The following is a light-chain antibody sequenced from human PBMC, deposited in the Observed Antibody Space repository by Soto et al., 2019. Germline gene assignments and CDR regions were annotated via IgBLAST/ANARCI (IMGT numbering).Light chain of an antibody. CDR1: QSVSSSN. Sequence: EIVLTQSPGTLSLSPGERATLSCRASQSVSSSNLAWYQQKPGQAPRLLIYGASSRATGIPDRFSGSGSGTDFTLTISRLEPEDFAEYYCQQYGRSLTFGQGTKVEIK. CDR3: QQYGRSLT. V-gene: IGKV3-20*01. CDR2: GAS. J-gene: IGKJ1*01.